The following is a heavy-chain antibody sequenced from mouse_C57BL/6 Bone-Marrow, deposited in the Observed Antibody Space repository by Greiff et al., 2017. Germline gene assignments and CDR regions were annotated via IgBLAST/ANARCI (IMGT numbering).Heavy chain of an antibody. D-gene: IGHD1-1*01. CDR3: AGASDYYGSSSYAMDY. CDR2: ITHSGET. J-gene: IGHJ4*01. Sequence: HLVESGPGLVKPSQSLFLTCSITGFPITSGYYWIWIRQSPGKPLEWMGYITHSGETFYNPSLQSPISITRETSKNQFFLQLNSVTTEDTAMYYCAGASDYYGSSSYAMDYWGQGTSVTVSS. V-gene: IGHV12-3*01. CDR1: GFPITSGYY.